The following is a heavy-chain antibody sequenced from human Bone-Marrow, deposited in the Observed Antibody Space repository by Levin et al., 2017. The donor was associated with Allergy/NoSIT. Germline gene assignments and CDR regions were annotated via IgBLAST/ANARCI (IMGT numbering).Heavy chain of an antibody. CDR2: ISGSGGST. CDR3: AKVYYAFWSGYFDF. V-gene: IGHV3-23*01. D-gene: IGHD3-3*01. J-gene: IGHJ4*02. Sequence: LSLTCAASGFTFSSYAMSWVRQAPGKGLEWVSAISGSGGSTYYADSVKGRFTISRDSSKSTLYVQMNSLRAEDTAVYYCAKVYYAFWSGYFDFWGQGTLVTVSS. CDR1: GFTFSSYA.